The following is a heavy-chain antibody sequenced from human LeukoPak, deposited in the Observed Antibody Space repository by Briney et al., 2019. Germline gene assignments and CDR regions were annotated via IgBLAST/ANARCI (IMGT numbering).Heavy chain of an antibody. CDR3: ASSPGIAVAGTFFS. Sequence: GGSLRLSCAASGFTFSSYWIHWVRQAPGKGLVWVSRINSDGSSTSYADSVKGRFTISRDNAKNTLYLQMNSLRAEDTAVYYCASSPGIAVAGTFFSWGQGTLVTVSS. J-gene: IGHJ4*02. D-gene: IGHD6-19*01. V-gene: IGHV3-74*01. CDR2: INSDGSST. CDR1: GFTFSSYW.